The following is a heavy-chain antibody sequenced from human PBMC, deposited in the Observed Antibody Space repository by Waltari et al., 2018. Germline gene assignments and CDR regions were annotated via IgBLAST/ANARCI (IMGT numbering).Heavy chain of an antibody. J-gene: IGHJ4*02. CDR3: ARAKGSHGSYYFDY. D-gene: IGHD1-26*01. CDR2: IYTSGST. CDR1: GGSISSGSYY. Sequence: QVQLRESGPGLVKPSQTLSLTCTVSGGSISSGSYYWSWIRQPAGKGLEWIGRIYTSGSTNYNPSLKSRVTISVDTSKNQFSLKLSSVTAADTAVYYCARAKGSHGSYYFDYWGQGTLVTVSS. V-gene: IGHV4-61*02.